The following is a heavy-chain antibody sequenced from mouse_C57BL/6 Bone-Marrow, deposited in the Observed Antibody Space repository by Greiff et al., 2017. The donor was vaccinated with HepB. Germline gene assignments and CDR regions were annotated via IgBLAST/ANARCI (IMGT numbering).Heavy chain of an antibody. V-gene: IGHV5-12*01. Sequence: DVKLVESGGGLVQPGGSLKLSCAASGFTFSDYYMYWVRQTPEKRLEWVAYISNGGGSTYYPDTVKGRFTISRDNAKNTLYLQMSRLKSEDTAMYYCARRHYFYFDYWGQGTTLTVSS. CDR3: ARRHYFYFDY. J-gene: IGHJ2*01. D-gene: IGHD1-2*01. CDR1: GFTFSDYY. CDR2: ISNGGGST.